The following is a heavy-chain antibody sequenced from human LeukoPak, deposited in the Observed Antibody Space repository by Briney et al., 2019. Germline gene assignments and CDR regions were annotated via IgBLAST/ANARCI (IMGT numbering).Heavy chain of an antibody. CDR3: AKSDSGWPNYFDY. D-gene: IGHD6-19*01. V-gene: IGHV3-30*18. J-gene: IGHJ4*02. Sequence: GRSLRLSCAASGFTFSSYGMHWVRQAPGKGLEWVAVRSYDGSNKYYADSVKGRFTISRDNSKNTLYLQMNSLRAEDTAVYYCAKSDSGWPNYFDYWGQGTLVTVSS. CDR2: RSYDGSNK. CDR1: GFTFSSYG.